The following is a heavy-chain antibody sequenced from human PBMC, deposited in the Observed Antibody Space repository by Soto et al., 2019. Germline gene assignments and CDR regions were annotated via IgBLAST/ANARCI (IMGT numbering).Heavy chain of an antibody. CDR1: GFTFSSYS. V-gene: IGHV3-21*01. D-gene: IGHD5-12*01. Sequence: GGSLRLSCAASGFTFSSYSMNWVRQAPGKGLEWVSSISSSSSYIYYADSVKGRFTISRDNAKNSLYLQMNSLRAEDTAVYYCARVSGYDDRDAFDIWGQGTMVTVSS. CDR2: ISSSSSYI. J-gene: IGHJ3*02. CDR3: ARVSGYDDRDAFDI.